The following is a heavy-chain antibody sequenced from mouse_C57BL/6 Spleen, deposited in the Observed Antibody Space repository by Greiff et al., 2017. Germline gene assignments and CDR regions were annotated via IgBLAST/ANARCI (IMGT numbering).Heavy chain of an antibody. CDR3: ASTVGAY. J-gene: IGHJ3*01. CDR1: GYTFTSYW. V-gene: IGHV1-55*01. CDR2: IYPGSGSI. D-gene: IGHD1-1*01. Sequence: VQLQQPGAELVKPGASVKMSCKASGYTFTSYWITWVKQRPGQGLEWIGDIYPGSGSINYNEKFKNKATLTVNTSSSTAYMELSSLTSEDSAVYYCASTVGAYWGQGTLVTVSA.